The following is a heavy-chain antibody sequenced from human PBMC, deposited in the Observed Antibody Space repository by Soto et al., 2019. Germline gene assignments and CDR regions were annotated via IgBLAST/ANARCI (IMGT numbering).Heavy chain of an antibody. J-gene: IGHJ6*02. CDR1: GYSFTSYW. D-gene: IGHD2-2*03. CDR2: IYPGDSDT. CDR3: ARLHGYCSSTSCRGYYGMDV. Sequence: PGESLKISCKGSGYSFTSYWIGWVRQMPGKGLEWMGIIYPGDSDTRYSPSFQGQVTTSADKSISTAYLQWSSLKASDTAMYYCARLHGYCSSTSCRGYYGMDVWGQGTTVTVSS. V-gene: IGHV5-51*01.